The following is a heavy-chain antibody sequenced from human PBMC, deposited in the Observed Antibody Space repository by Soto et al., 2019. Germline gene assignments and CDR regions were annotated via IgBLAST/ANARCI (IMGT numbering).Heavy chain of an antibody. J-gene: IGHJ6*02. CDR1: GGSFSASY. CDR3: ARSTIFGVVYYYGMDV. CDR2: INHSVST. D-gene: IGHD3-3*01. V-gene: IGHV4-34*01. Sequence: PSETLSLTCAVYGGSFSASYWSWIRQPPGKGLEWIGEINHSVSTNYNPSLKSRVTISVDTSKNQFSLKLSSVTAADTAVYYCARSTIFGVVYYYGMDVWGQGTNVT.